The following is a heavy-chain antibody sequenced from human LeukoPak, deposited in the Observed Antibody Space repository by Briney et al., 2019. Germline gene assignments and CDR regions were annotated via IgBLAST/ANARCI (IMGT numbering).Heavy chain of an antibody. CDR1: GFTFSNAW. Sequence: PGGSLRLSCAASGFTFSNAWMSWVRQAPGKGLEWVGRIKSKTDGGTTDYAAPVKGRFTISRDDSKNTLYLQMNSLKTEDTAVYYCTTDMSYYDSSGYYHYRPFDYWGQGTLVTVSS. CDR3: TTDMSYYDSSGYYHYRPFDY. CDR2: IKSKTDGGTT. D-gene: IGHD3-22*01. V-gene: IGHV3-15*01. J-gene: IGHJ4*02.